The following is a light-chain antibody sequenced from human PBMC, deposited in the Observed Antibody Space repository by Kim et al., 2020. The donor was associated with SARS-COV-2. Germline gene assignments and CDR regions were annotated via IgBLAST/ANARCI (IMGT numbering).Light chain of an antibody. CDR1: SSGVAKYNY. CDR2: AVS. Sequence: QSMTITCTGTSSGVAKYNYVSWYQQPPGTAPKLRIYAVSNRPSGVSNRFSGSKSGNTASLTISGLQAEDGADYYCSSYTRSSTKYVFGTGTKVTVL. CDR3: SSYTRSSTKYV. J-gene: IGLJ1*01. V-gene: IGLV2-14*03.